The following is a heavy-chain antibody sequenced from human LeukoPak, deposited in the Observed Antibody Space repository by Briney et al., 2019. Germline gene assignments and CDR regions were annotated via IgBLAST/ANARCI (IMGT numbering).Heavy chain of an antibody. CDR2: ISGSGGST. D-gene: IGHD6-19*01. CDR3: AKDLPLYSSGWYY. V-gene: IGHV3-23*01. J-gene: IGHJ4*02. Sequence: GGSLRLSCAASGFTFSSYGMHWVRQAPGKGLEWVSAISGSGGSTYYADSVKGRFTISRDNSKNTLYLQMNSLRAEDTAVYYCAKDLPLYSSGWYYWGQGTLVTVSS. CDR1: GFTFSSYG.